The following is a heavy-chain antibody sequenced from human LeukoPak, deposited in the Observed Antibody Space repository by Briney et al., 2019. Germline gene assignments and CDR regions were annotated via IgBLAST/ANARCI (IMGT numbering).Heavy chain of an antibody. Sequence: GGSLRLSCTGSGFTFGDYVMSWVRQAPGKGLEWVSYIRSTGSSTAYADSVKGRFAISRDNAKNSLYLQMNGLRVEDTAVYYCAELGITMIGGVWGKGTTVTISS. CDR2: IRSTGSST. J-gene: IGHJ6*04. CDR1: GFTFGDYV. D-gene: IGHD3-10*02. V-gene: IGHV3-48*03. CDR3: AELGITMIGGV.